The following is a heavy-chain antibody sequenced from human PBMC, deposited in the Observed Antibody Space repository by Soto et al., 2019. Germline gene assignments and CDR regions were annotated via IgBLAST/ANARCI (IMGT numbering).Heavy chain of an antibody. Sequence: SETLSLTCAVSGGSISSGGYSWSWIRQPPGKGLEWIGYIYHSGSTYYNPSLKSRVTISVDRSKNQFSLKLSSVTAADTAVYYGARVVIENHWFDPWGKGTLVTV. J-gene: IGHJ5*02. CDR1: GGSISSGGYS. V-gene: IGHV4-30-2*01. CDR3: ARVVIENHWFDP. CDR2: IYHSGST.